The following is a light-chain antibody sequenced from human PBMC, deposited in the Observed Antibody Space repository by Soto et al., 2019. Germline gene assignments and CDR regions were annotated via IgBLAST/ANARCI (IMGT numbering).Light chain of an antibody. CDR1: QNIKNY. Sequence: DIQMTQSQSSLPVSVRDRVTISCRASQNIKNYLTWYQQKPGNAPKLLIYAASSLQSGVPSRFSGGGSGTHFTLTISSLQAEDFALYFCQQTYSTPLTFGQGTKVELK. J-gene: IGKJ1*01. CDR3: QQTYSTPLT. CDR2: AAS. V-gene: IGKV1-39*01.